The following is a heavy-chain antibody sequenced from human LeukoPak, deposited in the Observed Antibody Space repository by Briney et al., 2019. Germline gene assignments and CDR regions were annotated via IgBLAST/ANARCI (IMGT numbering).Heavy chain of an antibody. CDR1: GGSFRGYY. V-gene: IGHV4-34*01. D-gene: IGHD6-6*01. J-gene: IGHJ5*02. Sequence: SETLSLTCAVYGGSFRGYYWSWIRHPPGKGMDWIGEINHSGSTNYSPSLKSRVTISVDTSKNQCSLKLSSVTAADTAVYYCARELRAARPSDPWGEGTLVT. CDR3: ARELRAARPSDP. CDR2: INHSGST.